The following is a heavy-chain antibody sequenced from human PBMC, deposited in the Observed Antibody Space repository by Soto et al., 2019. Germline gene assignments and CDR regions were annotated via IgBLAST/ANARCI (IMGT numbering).Heavy chain of an antibody. CDR3: ARSPSTCVWGSYRNFYGIDV. D-gene: IGHD3-16*02. J-gene: IGHJ6*02. CDR1: GYSFTSYW. Sequence: GASLKISSMGSGYSFTSYWISWVRQMPGKGLERAGRIGPSDSYTNYSPSLQRHVTISADMSISTAYLQWSRLKASDTAMYSCARSPSTCVWGSYRNFYGIDVWGQGTPVTV. CDR2: IGPSDSYT. V-gene: IGHV5-10-1*01.